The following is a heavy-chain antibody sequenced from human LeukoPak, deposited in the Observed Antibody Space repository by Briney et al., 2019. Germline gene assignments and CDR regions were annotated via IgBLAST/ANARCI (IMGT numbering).Heavy chain of an antibody. J-gene: IGHJ2*01. V-gene: IGHV1-2*02. D-gene: IGHD4-23*01. Sequence: GASVKVSCKASGYTFTSYDINWVRQAPGQGLEWMGWINPNSGGTNYAQKFQGRVTMTRDTSISTAYMELSRLRSDDTAVYYCARGRTVVTPGGGWYFDLWGRGTLVTVSS. CDR3: ARGRTVVTPGGGWYFDL. CDR2: INPNSGGT. CDR1: GYTFTSYD.